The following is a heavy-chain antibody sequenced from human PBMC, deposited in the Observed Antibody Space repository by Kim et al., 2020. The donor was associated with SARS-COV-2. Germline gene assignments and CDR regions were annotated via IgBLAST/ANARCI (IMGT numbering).Heavy chain of an antibody. CDR3: ARDALTKVRGLISY. J-gene: IGHJ4*02. D-gene: IGHD3-10*01. V-gene: IGHV4-39*07. Sequence: SETLSLTCSVSGDSISGSTYYWGWFRQPPGKGLEWIGSVFYSGSTYDNPSCESRVSMSVDRSKNQFSLRLYSVTAADTAVYYCARDALTKVRGLISYWGPGTLVTVSS. CDR2: VFYSGST. CDR1: GDSISGSTYY.